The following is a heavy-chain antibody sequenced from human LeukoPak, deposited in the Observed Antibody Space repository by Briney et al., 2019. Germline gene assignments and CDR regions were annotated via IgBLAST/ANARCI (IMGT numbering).Heavy chain of an antibody. CDR1: GFTFSSYG. CDR3: AKDRSGQWLVLDY. V-gene: IGHV3-30*18. CDR2: ISYDGSNK. D-gene: IGHD6-19*01. J-gene: IGHJ4*02. Sequence: GGSLRLSCAASGFTFSSYGMHWVRQAPGKGLEWVAVISYDGSNKYYADSVKGRFTISRDNSKNTLYLQMNSLRAEDTAVYYCAKDRSGQWLVLDYWGQGTLVTVSS.